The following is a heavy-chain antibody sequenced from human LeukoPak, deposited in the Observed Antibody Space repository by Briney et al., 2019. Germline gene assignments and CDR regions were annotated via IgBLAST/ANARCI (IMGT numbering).Heavy chain of an antibody. CDR3: AKGRSGWYPDY. CDR2: ISWNSGSV. V-gene: IGHV3-9*01. J-gene: IGHJ4*02. Sequence: PGGSLRLSCAASGFTFSSYAMHWVRQAPGKGLEWVSGISWNSGSVGYADSVKGRFTISRDNAKNSLYLQMNSLRAEDTALYYCAKGRSGWYPDYWGQGTLVTVSS. D-gene: IGHD6-19*01. CDR1: GFTFSSYA.